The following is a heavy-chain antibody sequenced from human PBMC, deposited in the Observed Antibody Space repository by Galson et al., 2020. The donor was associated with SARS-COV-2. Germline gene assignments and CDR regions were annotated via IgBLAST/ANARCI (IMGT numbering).Heavy chain of an antibody. CDR1: GFTFISYW. CDR2: IKQDGSEK. Sequence: GGSLRLSFSSSGFTFISYWMSLVRQAPGKGLEWVANIKQDGSEKYYVDSVKGRFTISSDNAKHSLYLQMNSLRAEDTAVYYCARDRDYYYSSGYWDWGQGTLVTVSS. CDR3: ARDRDYYYSSGYWD. V-gene: IGHV3-7*01. D-gene: IGHD3-22*01. J-gene: IGHJ4*02.